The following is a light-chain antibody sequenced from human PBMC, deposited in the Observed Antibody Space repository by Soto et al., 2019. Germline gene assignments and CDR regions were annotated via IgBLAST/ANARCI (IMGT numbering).Light chain of an antibody. J-gene: IGKJ4*01. CDR2: SAS. CDR3: LQHNSYPLT. CDR1: HNINYY. Sequence: DIQMTQSPSAMSASVGDRVTISCRASHNINYYLAWFQQKPGKVPKRLIYSASSVQSAVPSRFSGSGSGTEFTLTITGLQPEDTAIYYCLQHNSYPLTFGGGTKVEIK. V-gene: IGKV1-17*03.